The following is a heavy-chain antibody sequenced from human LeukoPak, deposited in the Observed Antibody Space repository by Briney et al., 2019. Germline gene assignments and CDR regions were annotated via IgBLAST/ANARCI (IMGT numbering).Heavy chain of an antibody. Sequence: GGSLRLSCAASGFTFSTYAMSWVRQAPGKGLEWVSAIGTAGDTYYPGSVKGRFTISRENAKNSLYLQMNSLRAGDTAVYYCARADGDGMDVWGQGTTVTVSS. CDR3: ARADGDGMDV. J-gene: IGHJ6*02. CDR1: GFTFSTYA. CDR2: IGTAGDT. D-gene: IGHD3-3*01. V-gene: IGHV3-13*01.